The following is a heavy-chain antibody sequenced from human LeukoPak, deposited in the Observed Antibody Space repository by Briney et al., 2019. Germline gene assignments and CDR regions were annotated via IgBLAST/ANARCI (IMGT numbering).Heavy chain of an antibody. Sequence: GGSLRLSCAASGFGFSNYDMHWFRQATGKGLEWFSAIGNGGDTHYTGSVKGRFTISRENAKNSLYLQMNSLRAGDTAVYYCARGNILTGYDYWGQGTLVTVSS. J-gene: IGHJ4*02. CDR2: IGNGGDT. CDR1: GFGFSNYD. CDR3: ARGNILTGYDY. V-gene: IGHV3-13*04. D-gene: IGHD3-9*01.